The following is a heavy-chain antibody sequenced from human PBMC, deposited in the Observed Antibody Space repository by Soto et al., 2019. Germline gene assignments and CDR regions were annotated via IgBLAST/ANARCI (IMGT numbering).Heavy chain of an antibody. V-gene: IGHV1-3*01. CDR2: INAGNGDT. J-gene: IGHJ4*02. CDR1: GYTFSSYT. Sequence: ASVKVSCKASGYTFSSYTMHWVRQAPGQRLEWMGWINAGNGDTKYSQNLQGRITITRDTSATTVYMELSSLRSEDTAVYYCARYFDRGDYYLDYWGQGTLVTVSS. CDR3: ARYFDRGDYYLDY. D-gene: IGHD3-22*01.